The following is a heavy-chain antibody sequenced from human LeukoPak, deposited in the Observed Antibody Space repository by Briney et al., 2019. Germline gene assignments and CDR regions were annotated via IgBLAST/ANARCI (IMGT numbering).Heavy chain of an antibody. CDR1: GGSISSYY. Sequence: SETLSLTCTVSGGSISSYYWSWIRQPPGKGLEWIGYIYYSGSTNYNPSLKSRVTISVDTSKNQFSLKLSSVTAADTAVYYCARRLLWFGGMSRSWFDPWGQGTLVTVSS. J-gene: IGHJ5*02. D-gene: IGHD3-10*01. CDR2: IYYSGST. CDR3: ARRLLWFGGMSRSWFDP. V-gene: IGHV4-59*01.